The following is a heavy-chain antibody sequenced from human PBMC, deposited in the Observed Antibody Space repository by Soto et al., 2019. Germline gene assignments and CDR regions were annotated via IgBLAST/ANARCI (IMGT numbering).Heavy chain of an antibody. J-gene: IGHJ6*02. CDR1: GGSFNNYA. V-gene: IGHV1-69*01. D-gene: IGHD3-10*01. CDR2: IIPNFDTP. CDR3: AVAMVREILIFESSGMHV. Sequence: QVHLVQSGAEVKKPGSSVKVSCKTSGGSFNNYAVSWVRQAPGQGLEWMGAIIPNFDTPNYAQKFQNRFTIIADESTSTVYMELRSLRSNDTAVYYCAVAMVREILIFESSGMHVWGQGTTVIVSS.